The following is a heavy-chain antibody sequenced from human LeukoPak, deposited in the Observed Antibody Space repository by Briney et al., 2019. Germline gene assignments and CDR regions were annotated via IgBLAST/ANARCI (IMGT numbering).Heavy chain of an antibody. CDR3: ARAAEAVAGTSGYYYYMDV. V-gene: IGHV1-46*01. CDR1: GYTFTNYY. D-gene: IGHD6-19*01. CDR2: INPSGGST. J-gene: IGHJ6*03. Sequence: ASVKVSCKASGYTFTNYYMHWVRQAPGQGLEWMGIINPSGGSTSYAQKFQGRVTMTRDTSTSTVYMELSSLRSEDTAVYNCARAAEAVAGTSGYYYYMDVWGKGTTVTVSS.